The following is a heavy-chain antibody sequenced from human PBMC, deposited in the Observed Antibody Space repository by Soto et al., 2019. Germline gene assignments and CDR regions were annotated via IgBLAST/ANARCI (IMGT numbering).Heavy chain of an antibody. V-gene: IGHV4-39*01. Sequence: SETLSLTCTVSGGSISYSSYYWGWIRQPPGKGLESIGSISHNGRTYYSPSLRSRVTISVDTSKNQFSLQLNSVTAADTALYYCARLQPQLITDHWGQGTLVTVSS. CDR1: GGSISYSSYY. CDR3: ARLQPQLITDH. CDR2: ISHNGRT. D-gene: IGHD6-13*01. J-gene: IGHJ4*02.